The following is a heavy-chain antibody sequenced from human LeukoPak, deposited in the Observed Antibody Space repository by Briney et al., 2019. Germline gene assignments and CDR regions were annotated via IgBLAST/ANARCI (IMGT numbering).Heavy chain of an antibody. Sequence: PGRSLRLSCAASGFTFSSYAMHWVRQAPGKGLEWVAVISYDGSNKYYADSVKGRFTISRDNSKSTLYLQMNSLRAEDTAVYYCARELGGKGYWGQGTLVTVSS. J-gene: IGHJ4*02. V-gene: IGHV3-30-3*01. D-gene: IGHD4-23*01. CDR2: ISYDGSNK. CDR3: ARELGGKGY. CDR1: GFTFSSYA.